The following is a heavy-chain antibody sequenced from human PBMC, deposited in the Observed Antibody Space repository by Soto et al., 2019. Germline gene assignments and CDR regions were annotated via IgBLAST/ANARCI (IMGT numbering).Heavy chain of an antibody. CDR2: ERNDGGTT. D-gene: IGHD2-21*01. CDR1: GFSVSVAW. V-gene: IGHV3-15*07. Sequence: EVQLVESGGGLVKPGGSLRLSCAATGFSVSVAWMNWVRQAPGKGLEWVGRERNDGGTTDYAAPVKGRFTILRDDSKTALYLELNSLKTEDTAVYLCTTGVLGDSGGMDVWGQGTTVTVSS. J-gene: IGHJ6*02. CDR3: TTGVLGDSGGMDV.